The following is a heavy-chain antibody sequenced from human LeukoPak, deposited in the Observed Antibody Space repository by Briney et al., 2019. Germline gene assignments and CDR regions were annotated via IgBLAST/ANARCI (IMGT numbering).Heavy chain of an antibody. D-gene: IGHD5-24*01. CDR3: AKGWLGKFDY. CDR1: GFTFSSYG. J-gene: IGHJ4*02. Sequence: GGSLRLSCAASGFTFSSYGMHWARQAPGKGLEWVAVISYDGSNKYYADSVKGRFTISRDNSKNTLYLQMNSLRAEDTAVYYCAKGWLGKFDYWGQGTLVTVSS. CDR2: ISYDGSNK. V-gene: IGHV3-30*18.